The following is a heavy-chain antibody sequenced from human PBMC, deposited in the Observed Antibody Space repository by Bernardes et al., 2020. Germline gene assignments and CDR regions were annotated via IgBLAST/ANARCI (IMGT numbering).Heavy chain of an antibody. CDR1: GGSFSGSY. J-gene: IGHJ5*02. CDR3: ARALGCCSGGSCYSSWFDP. V-gene: IGHV4-34*01. CDR2: INHSGRT. D-gene: IGHD2-15*01. Sequence: SETLSLTCALYGGSFSGSYCRWIRPPHGTGLAWIGEINHSGRTHYQPSLKSRVTISVDTSNNQFSLKLSSVTAADTAVYYGARALGCCSGGSCYSSWFDPWGQGTLVTGYS.